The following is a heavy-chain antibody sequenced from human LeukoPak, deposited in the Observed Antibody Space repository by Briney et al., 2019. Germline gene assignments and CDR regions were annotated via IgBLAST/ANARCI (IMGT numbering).Heavy chain of an antibody. J-gene: IGHJ3*02. CDR1: GFTFSSYA. V-gene: IGHV3-64*01. CDR2: ISSNGGST. Sequence: PGESLRLSCAASGFTFSSYAMHWVRQAPGKGLEYVSAISSNGGSTYYANSVKGRFTTSRDNSKNTLYLQMGSLRAEDVAVYYCARASSGWYRPDAFDIWGQGTMVTVSS. D-gene: IGHD6-19*01. CDR3: ARASSGWYRPDAFDI.